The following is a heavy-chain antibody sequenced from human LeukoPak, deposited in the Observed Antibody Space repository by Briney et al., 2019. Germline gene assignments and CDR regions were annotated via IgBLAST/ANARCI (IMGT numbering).Heavy chain of an antibody. V-gene: IGHV3-11*01. CDR2: ISSSGSTI. D-gene: IGHD2-21*02. CDR1: GTILRDHA. J-gene: IGHJ4*02. CDR3: ARDLVVTALTDY. Sequence: PGGTLRLSCAASGTILRDHAMHWIRQAPGKGLEFISYISSSGSTISYADSVKGRFTISRDNAKNSLYLQMNSLRAEDTAVYYCARDLVVTALTDYWGQGTLVTVSS.